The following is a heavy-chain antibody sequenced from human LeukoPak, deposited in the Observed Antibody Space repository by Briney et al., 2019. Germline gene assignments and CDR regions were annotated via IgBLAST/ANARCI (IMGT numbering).Heavy chain of an antibody. D-gene: IGHD2-15*01. CDR1: GGTFSSYA. V-gene: IGHV1-3*01. CDR2: INPGNGDT. CDR3: ARERWHCRVNCYSVYYYALDV. Sequence: GASVKVSCKASGGTFSSYAISWVRQAPGQGLEWLGWINPGNGDTKYSQNFQGRVTVTSDTSAATAYVELNSLTSEDTAVYYCARERWHCRVNCYSVYYYALDVWGQGTTVTVSS. J-gene: IGHJ6*02.